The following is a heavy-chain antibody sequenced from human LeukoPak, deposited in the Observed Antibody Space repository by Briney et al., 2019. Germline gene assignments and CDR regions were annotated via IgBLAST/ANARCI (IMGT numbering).Heavy chain of an antibody. CDR1: GFTFSSYE. CDR2: ISGSGSTI. V-gene: IGHV3-48*03. D-gene: IGHD2-15*01. CDR3: ARGYCSGGSCFLFDY. J-gene: IGHJ4*02. Sequence: GGSLRLSCAASGFTFSSYEMNWVRQAPGKGPEWVSYISGSGSTIYYADSVKGRFSILRDTAKNSLYLQMNSLRAEDTALYYCARGYCSGGSCFLFDYWGQGTLVTVSS.